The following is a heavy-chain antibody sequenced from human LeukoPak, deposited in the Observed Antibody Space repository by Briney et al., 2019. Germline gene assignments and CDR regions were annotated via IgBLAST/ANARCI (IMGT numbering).Heavy chain of an antibody. V-gene: IGHV4-4*02. CDR2: IYHSGST. CDR3: ARDLGSGAVAGKFDY. Sequence: PSGTLSLTCAVSGGSISSSNWWSWVRQPPGKGLEWIGEIYHSGSTNYNPSLKSRVTISVDKSKNQFSLKLSSVTAADTAVYYCARDLGSGAVAGKFDYWGQGTLVTVSS. CDR1: GGSISSSNW. J-gene: IGHJ4*02. D-gene: IGHD6-19*01.